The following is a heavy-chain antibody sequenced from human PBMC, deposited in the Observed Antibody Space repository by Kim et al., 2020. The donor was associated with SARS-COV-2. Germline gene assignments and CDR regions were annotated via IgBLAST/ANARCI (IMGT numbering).Heavy chain of an antibody. CDR3: TTGGLRYFDWLLPTDAFDI. Sequence: GGSLRLSCAASGFTFSNAWMSWVRQAPGKGLEWVGHIKSKTDGGTTDYAAPVKGRFTISRDDSKNTLYLQMNSLKTEDTAVYYCTTGGLRYFDWLLPTDAFDIWGQGTMVTVSS. J-gene: IGHJ3*02. CDR1: GFTFSNAW. CDR2: IKSKTDGGTT. V-gene: IGHV3-15*01. D-gene: IGHD3-9*01.